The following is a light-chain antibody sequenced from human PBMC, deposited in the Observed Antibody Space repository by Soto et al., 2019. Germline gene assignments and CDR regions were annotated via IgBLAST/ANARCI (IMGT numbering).Light chain of an antibody. J-gene: IGKJ2*01. CDR3: HEYGSSLGT. CDR1: QSVTGSN. CDR2: DAV. V-gene: IGKV3-20*01. Sequence: IVLTQSPVTLSLSPGEGATLYCRANQSVTGSNLAWYQQRAGQAPRLLIYDAVRRATGIPNRFSGSGSGTDLTLTISRLEPEDFSVYYCHEYGSSLGTFGLGTKVEI.